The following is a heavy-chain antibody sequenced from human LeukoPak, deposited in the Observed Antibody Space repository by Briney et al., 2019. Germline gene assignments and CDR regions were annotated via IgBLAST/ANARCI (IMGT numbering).Heavy chain of an antibody. V-gene: IGHV1-18*01. J-gene: IGHJ4*02. Sequence: ASVNVSCKASGYTFTSYGISWVRQAPAQGLEWMGWISAYNGNTNYAQKLQGRVTMTTDPSTSTAYMELRSLRSDDTAVYSCARDLRYYASSGHQGLFDYWGQGTLVTVS. D-gene: IGHD3-22*01. CDR1: GYTFTSYG. CDR2: ISAYNGNT. CDR3: ARDLRYYASSGHQGLFDY.